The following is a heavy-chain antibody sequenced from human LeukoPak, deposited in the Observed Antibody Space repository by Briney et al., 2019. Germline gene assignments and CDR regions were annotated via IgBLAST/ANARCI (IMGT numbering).Heavy chain of an antibody. CDR3: ARDYCSSTSCYFSY. CDR1: GFTFSTYA. D-gene: IGHD2-2*01. J-gene: IGHJ4*02. Sequence: GGSLRLSCAASGFTFSTYAMHWVRQAPGKGLEWVAVISYDGSNKYYADSVKGRFTISRDSSKNTLYLQMNSLRAEDTAIYYCARDYCSSTSCYFSYWGQGTPVTVSS. V-gene: IGHV3-30-3*01. CDR2: ISYDGSNK.